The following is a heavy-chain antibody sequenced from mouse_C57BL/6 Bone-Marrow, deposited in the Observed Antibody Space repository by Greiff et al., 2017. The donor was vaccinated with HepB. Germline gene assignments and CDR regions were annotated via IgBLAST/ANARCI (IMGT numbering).Heavy chain of an antibody. CDR2: IYPRDGST. Sequence: QVQLQQSGPELVKPGASVKLSCKASGYTFTSYDINWVKQRPGQGLEWIGWIYPRDGSTKYNEKFKGKATLTVDTSSSTAYMELHSLTSEDSAVYFCARGRDYGYPGTWGAMDYWGQGTSVTVSS. V-gene: IGHV1-85*01. D-gene: IGHD2-2*01. J-gene: IGHJ4*01. CDR3: ARGRDYGYPGTWGAMDY. CDR1: GYTFTSYD.